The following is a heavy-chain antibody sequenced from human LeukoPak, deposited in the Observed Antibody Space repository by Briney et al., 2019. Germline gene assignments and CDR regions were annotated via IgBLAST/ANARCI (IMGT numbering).Heavy chain of an antibody. CDR3: AKVGFQTDIVVVTAIDY. J-gene: IGHJ4*02. Sequence: GGSLRLSCAASGFTFSRYSMNWVRQAPGKGLEWVSYISSSTGIIYYADSVKGRFTISRDNAKNTLYLQMNSLRAEDTAVYYCAKVGFQTDIVVVTAIDYWGQGTLVTVSS. CDR1: GFTFSRYS. CDR2: ISSSTGII. D-gene: IGHD2-21*02. V-gene: IGHV3-48*04.